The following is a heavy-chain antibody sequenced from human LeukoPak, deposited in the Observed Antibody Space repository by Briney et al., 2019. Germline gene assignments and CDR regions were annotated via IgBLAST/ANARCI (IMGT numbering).Heavy chain of an antibody. Sequence: GASVKVSCKASGGTFSSYAISWVRQAPGQGLEWMGGIIPIFGTANYAQKFQGRVTITADESTSTAYMELSSLRSEDTAVYYCAREPRAYCSGGSCYFDYWGQGTLVTVSS. CDR3: AREPRAYCSGGSCYFDY. V-gene: IGHV1-69*13. D-gene: IGHD2-15*01. CDR1: GGTFSSYA. CDR2: IIPIFGTA. J-gene: IGHJ4*02.